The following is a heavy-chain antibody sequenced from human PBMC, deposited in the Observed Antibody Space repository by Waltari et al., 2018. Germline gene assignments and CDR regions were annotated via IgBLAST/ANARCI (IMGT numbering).Heavy chain of an antibody. CDR1: GFTFRTYE. J-gene: IGHJ4*02. CDR3: ARRRKGMDHDY. V-gene: IGHV3-48*03. Sequence: EVQLVESGGDFVQPGESLRLSWETSGFTFRTYEMNWVRQAPGKRLEWVSYITASSSSKYYADSVKGRFTISRDNAKNSLYLEMDGLRVEDTAIYYCARRRKGMDHDYWGRGTLVTVSS. CDR2: ITASSSSK. D-gene: IGHD6-13*01.